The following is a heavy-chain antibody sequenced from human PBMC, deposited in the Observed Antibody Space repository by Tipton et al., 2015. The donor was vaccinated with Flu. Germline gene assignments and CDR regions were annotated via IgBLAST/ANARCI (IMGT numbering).Heavy chain of an antibody. V-gene: IGHV4-39*07. J-gene: IGHJ4*02. D-gene: IGHD3-3*01. Sequence: TLSLTCTVSGGSISSSSYYWGWIRQPPGKGLEWIGSIYYSGSTYYNPSLKSRVTISVDTSKNQFSLKLSSVTAADTAVYCCARDTIFGVAHWGQGTLATVSS. CDR3: ARDTIFGVAH. CDR2: IYYSGST. CDR1: GGSISSSSYY.